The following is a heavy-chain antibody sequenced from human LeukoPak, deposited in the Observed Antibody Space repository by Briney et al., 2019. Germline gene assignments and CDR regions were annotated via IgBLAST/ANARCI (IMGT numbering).Heavy chain of an antibody. D-gene: IGHD5-24*01. J-gene: IGHJ4*02. V-gene: IGHV5-51*01. Sequence: GESLKISCKGSGYSFTTYWIGWVRQMPGKGLEWMGMSFPSDSDTRYGPSFQGQVTISADKSISTAYLPWSSLKASDTAMYYCVRKRDNSFDYWGQGTLVTVSS. CDR3: VRKRDNSFDY. CDR2: SFPSDSDT. CDR1: GYSFTTYW.